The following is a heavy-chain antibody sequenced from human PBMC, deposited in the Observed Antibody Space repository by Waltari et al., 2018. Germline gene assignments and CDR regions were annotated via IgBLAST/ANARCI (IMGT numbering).Heavy chain of an antibody. CDR1: GGSISSYY. J-gene: IGHJ3*02. Sequence: QVQLQESGPGLVKPSETLSLTCTVSGGSISSYYWSWIRQPPGKGLEWIGYIYYSGSTNYNPSLKSRVTISVDTSKNQFSLKRSSVTAADTAVYYCARGAAEAAFDIWGQGTMVTVSS. V-gene: IGHV4-59*01. D-gene: IGHD6-13*01. CDR3: ARGAAEAAFDI. CDR2: IYYSGST.